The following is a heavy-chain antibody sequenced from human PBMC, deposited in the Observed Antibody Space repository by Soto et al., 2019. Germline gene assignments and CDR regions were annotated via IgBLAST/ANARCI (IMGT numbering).Heavy chain of an antibody. Sequence: EVQLLESGGGLVQPGGSLILSCAASGFTFNNYAMSWVRQAPGKGLEWVSGISGSGVTTYYGDSVKGRSTISRDNSKNTLYLQMNSLRAEDTAIYYCARGLYSTSWYRGSDYWGQGSLITVSS. V-gene: IGHV3-23*01. CDR3: ARGLYSTSWYRGSDY. CDR1: GFTFNNYA. J-gene: IGHJ4*02. CDR2: ISGSGVTT. D-gene: IGHD6-13*01.